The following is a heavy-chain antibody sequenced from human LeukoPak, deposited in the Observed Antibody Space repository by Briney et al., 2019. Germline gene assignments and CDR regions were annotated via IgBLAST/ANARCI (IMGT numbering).Heavy chain of an antibody. CDR2: INHSGSS. CDR3: AGSGYSGYDLNY. D-gene: IGHD5-12*01. J-gene: IGHJ4*02. Sequence: SETLSLTCAVYGGSFSGYYWSWIRQPPGKGLEWIGEINHSGSSNYNPSLKSRVTISVDTSKNQFSLKLSSVTAADTAVYYCAGSGYSGYDLNYWGQGTLVTVSS. CDR1: GGSFSGYY. V-gene: IGHV4-34*01.